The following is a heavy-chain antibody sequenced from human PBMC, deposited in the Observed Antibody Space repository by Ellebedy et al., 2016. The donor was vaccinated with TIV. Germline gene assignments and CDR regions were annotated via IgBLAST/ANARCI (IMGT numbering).Heavy chain of an antibody. Sequence: PGGSLRLSCAASGFTSSSYSMNWVRQAPGKGLEWVSSISGSSTFIYYADSVKGRFTISRDNAGNSLYLYMNSLRAEDTAVYYCASRPLRYCSSTNCFHPFYFYGMDVWGQGTTVTVSS. J-gene: IGHJ6*02. V-gene: IGHV3-21*01. CDR1: GFTSSSYS. CDR2: ISGSSTFI. CDR3: ASRPLRYCSSTNCFHPFYFYGMDV. D-gene: IGHD2-2*01.